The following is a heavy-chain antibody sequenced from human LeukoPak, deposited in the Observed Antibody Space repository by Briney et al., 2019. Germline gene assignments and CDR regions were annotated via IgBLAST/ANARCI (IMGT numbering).Heavy chain of an antibody. V-gene: IGHV5-51*01. CDR1: GYSFTSYW. D-gene: IGHD2-2*02. CDR3: ARLCSSTSCHN. CDR2: FYPGDYDT. Sequence: RGESLKISCKGSGYSFTSYWIGWVRQMPGKGLEWMGIFYPGDYDTSYSPSFQGHVTTSADKSISTAYLQWSSLKASDTAMYYCARLCSSTSCHNWGQGTLVTVSS. J-gene: IGHJ4*02.